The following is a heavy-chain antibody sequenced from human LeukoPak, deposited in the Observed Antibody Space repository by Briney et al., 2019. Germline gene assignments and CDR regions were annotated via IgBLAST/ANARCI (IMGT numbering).Heavy chain of an antibody. J-gene: IGHJ6*03. CDR3: AKLHPRDYYGSGSYYINYYYYYMDV. Sequence: GGSLRLSCAVSGFTFSSYVMSWVRQAPGKGLEWVSAISGSGGSTYYADSVKGRFTISRDNSKNTLYLQMNSLRAEDTAVYYCAKLHPRDYYGSGSYYINYYYYYMDVWGKGTTVTISS. V-gene: IGHV3-23*01. CDR1: GFTFSSYV. CDR2: ISGSGGST. D-gene: IGHD3-10*01.